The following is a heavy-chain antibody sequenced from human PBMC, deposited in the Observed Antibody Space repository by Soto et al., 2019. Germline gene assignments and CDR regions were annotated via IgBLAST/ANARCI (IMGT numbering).Heavy chain of an antibody. CDR3: ARDWGYCSSSSCREPAFDV. J-gene: IGHJ3*01. V-gene: IGHV4-30-2*01. Sequence: QLQLQESASGLVRPSQTLSLTCAVSGGSVNSGGFSWNWIRQPPGKGLEWIGYVYQSGSTYYHPSLRSRVSISPDRSQHQFSLTLNSVTAADTAVYYCARDWGYCSSSSCREPAFDVWGQGTVVTVSS. D-gene: IGHD2-15*01. CDR1: GGSVNSGGFS. CDR2: VYQSGST.